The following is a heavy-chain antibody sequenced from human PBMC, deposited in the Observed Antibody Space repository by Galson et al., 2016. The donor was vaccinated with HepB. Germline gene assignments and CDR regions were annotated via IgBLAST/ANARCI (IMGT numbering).Heavy chain of an antibody. V-gene: IGHV1-2*02. Sequence: VKVSCKASGYTFTGFYMHWVRQAPGQGLEWMGWINPNSGGTHSAQKFQGRVSLTRDTSISTAYMELSRLRSDDTAVYYCAREYLSGTETEFFQHWGQGTLVTVSS. D-gene: IGHD6-13*01. CDR1: GYTFTGFY. J-gene: IGHJ1*01. CDR3: AREYLSGTETEFFQH. CDR2: INPNSGGT.